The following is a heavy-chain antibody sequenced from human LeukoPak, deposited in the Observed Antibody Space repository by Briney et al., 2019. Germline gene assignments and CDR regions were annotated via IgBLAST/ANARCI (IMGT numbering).Heavy chain of an antibody. V-gene: IGHV1-2*04. CDR3: ARSGRVAYYDSSGDFDY. J-gene: IGHJ4*02. Sequence: ASVKVSCKASGYTFTGYYMHWVRQAPGQGLEWMGWINPNSGGTNYAQKFQGWVTMTRDTSISTAYMELSRPRSDDTAVYYCARSGRVAYYDSSGDFDYWGQGTLVTVSS. CDR1: GYTFTGYY. CDR2: INPNSGGT. D-gene: IGHD3-22*01.